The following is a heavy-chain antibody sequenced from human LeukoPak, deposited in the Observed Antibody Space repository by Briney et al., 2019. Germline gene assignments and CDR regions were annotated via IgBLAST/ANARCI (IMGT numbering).Heavy chain of an antibody. D-gene: IGHD1-14*01. V-gene: IGHV6-1*01. CDR1: GDSVSSNTAA. CDR3: ARQVNRAFAY. CDR2: TYYRSKWYT. J-gene: IGHJ4*02. Sequence: SQTLSLTCAISGDSVSSNTAAWHWIRQSPSRGLEWLGRTYYRSKWYTDYALSVKSRITITPDASKNQLSLQLNSVTPEDTAVYYCARQVNRAFAYWGQGTLVTVSS.